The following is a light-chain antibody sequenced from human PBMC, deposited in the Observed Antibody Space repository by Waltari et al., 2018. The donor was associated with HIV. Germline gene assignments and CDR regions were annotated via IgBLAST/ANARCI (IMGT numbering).Light chain of an antibody. Sequence: QSALTQPPSASGSPGQSVTISCTGTNSDIGNSDYAAWYQQHPGKPPKLIISEVNKRPSGVPNRFSGSKSGNTASLTVSGLQAEDEAAYYCSSYAGTNDFYVIFGGGTKLTVL. CDR1: NSDIGNSDY. CDR2: EVN. J-gene: IGLJ2*01. V-gene: IGLV2-8*01. CDR3: SSYAGTNDFYVI.